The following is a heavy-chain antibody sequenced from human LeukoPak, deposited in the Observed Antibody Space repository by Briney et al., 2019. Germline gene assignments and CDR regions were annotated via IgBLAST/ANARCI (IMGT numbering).Heavy chain of an antibody. V-gene: IGHV4-31*03. CDR1: GGSISSGGYY. D-gene: IGHD2-2*01. J-gene: IGHJ4*02. CDR2: IYYSGST. CDR3: ARVVRYCSSTSCGYFDY. Sequence: PSQTLSLTCTVSGGSISSGGYYWSWIRQHPGKGPEWIGYIYYSGSTYYNPSLKSRVTISVDTSKNQFSLKLSSVTAADTAVYYCARVVRYCSSTSCGYFDYWGQGTLVTVSS.